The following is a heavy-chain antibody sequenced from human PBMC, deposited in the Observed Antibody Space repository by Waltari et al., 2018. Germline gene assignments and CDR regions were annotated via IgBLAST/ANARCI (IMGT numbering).Heavy chain of an antibody. D-gene: IGHD2-15*01. CDR1: GGSISSGGYY. V-gene: IGHV4-31*03. Sequence: QVQLQESGPGLVKPSPTLSLTCTVSGGSISSGGYYWSWIRQHPGKGLECIGYIYYSVGTHYNPPRKIRVTITVDTSKNQFSLKLSAGTAADTAVYYCARTGIYGGGGIVGFDYWGQGTLVTVSS. CDR2: IYYSVGT. J-gene: IGHJ4*02. CDR3: ARTGIYGGGGIVGFDY.